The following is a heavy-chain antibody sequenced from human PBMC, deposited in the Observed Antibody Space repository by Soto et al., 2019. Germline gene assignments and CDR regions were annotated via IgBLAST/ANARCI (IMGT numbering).Heavy chain of an antibody. CDR3: AKGLQSIY. J-gene: IGHJ4*02. CDR2: ISGSGGST. V-gene: IGHV3-23*01. CDR1: GFTVSSNY. D-gene: IGHD4-4*01. Sequence: GGSLRLSCAASGFTVSSNYMNWVRQAPGKGLEWVPAISGSGGSTYYADSVKGRSTISRDNSKNTLYLQMNSLRAEDTAVYYCAKGLQSIYWGQGTLVTVSS.